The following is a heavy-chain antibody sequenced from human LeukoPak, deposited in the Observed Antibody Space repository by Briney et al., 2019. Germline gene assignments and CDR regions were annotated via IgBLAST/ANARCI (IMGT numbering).Heavy chain of an antibody. CDR2: IYSGGST. Sequence: GGSLRLSCAASEFSVGSNYMSWVRQAPGKGLEWVSVIYSGGSTYYADSVKGRFTISRDNSKNTLYLQMNSLRADDTAVYYCASPVFGGLATRGAFDYWGQGTLVTVSS. J-gene: IGHJ4*02. CDR1: EFSVGSNY. V-gene: IGHV3-53*01. CDR3: ASPVFGGLATRGAFDY. D-gene: IGHD3-10*01.